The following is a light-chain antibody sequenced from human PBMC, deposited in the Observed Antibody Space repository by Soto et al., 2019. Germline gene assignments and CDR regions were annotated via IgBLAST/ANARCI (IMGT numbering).Light chain of an antibody. CDR1: LSVCSY. Sequence: VLTQTPATLSWSRGERSTLSGRTSLSVCSYLAWYQQRPGRAPRLLIYDASNRATGIPARFSGSVSGTDFNLTISSLEPEDLAVYYCQQRQYWPPIPFREGTRLEIK. V-gene: IGKV3-11*01. J-gene: IGKJ5*01. CDR2: DAS. CDR3: QQRQYWPPIP.